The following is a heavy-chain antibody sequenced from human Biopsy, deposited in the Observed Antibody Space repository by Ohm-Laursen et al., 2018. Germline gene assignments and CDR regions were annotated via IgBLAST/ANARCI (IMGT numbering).Heavy chain of an antibody. Sequence: GSSVQVSCKASGYTFTDYFLQWVRQDPGQGPEWMGWNSPSRGGTNYAQKFQGRVTMIRDTSATTGYMELSSLRSDDTAVYYCARDIMNPIGGLVARSDVFDVWGQGTMVTVSS. CDR3: ARDIMNPIGGLVARSDVFDV. CDR1: GYTFTDYF. V-gene: IGHV1-2*02. D-gene: IGHD3-16*02. CDR2: NSPSRGGT. J-gene: IGHJ3*01.